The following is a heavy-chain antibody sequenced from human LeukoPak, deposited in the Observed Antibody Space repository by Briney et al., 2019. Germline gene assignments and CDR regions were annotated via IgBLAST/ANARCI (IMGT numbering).Heavy chain of an antibody. CDR3: ARDGRDRRESDGSGYWTYYFDY. V-gene: IGHV3-7*01. J-gene: IGHJ4*02. CDR1: GFTFRTYW. Sequence: PGGSLRLSCAASGFTFRTYWLSWVRQAPGKGLEWVANIKEDGSEKFYVDSVKGRFTISRDNTKNSLHLQMNSLRAEDTAVYYCARDGRDRRESDGSGYWTYYFDYWGQGTLVTVSS. CDR2: IKEDGSEK. D-gene: IGHD3-22*01.